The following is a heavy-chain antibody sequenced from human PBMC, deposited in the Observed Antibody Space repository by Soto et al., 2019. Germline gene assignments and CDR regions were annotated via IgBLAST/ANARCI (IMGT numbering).Heavy chain of an antibody. Sequence: ASVKVSCKASGGTFSSYAISWVRQAPGQGLEWMGGIIPIFGTANYAQKFQGRVTITADESTSTAYMELSSLRSEDTAVYYCARDLNYYDSSGYAFDYWGQGTLVTVSS. CDR1: GGTFSSYA. V-gene: IGHV1-69*13. CDR3: ARDLNYYDSSGYAFDY. D-gene: IGHD3-22*01. J-gene: IGHJ4*02. CDR2: IIPIFGTA.